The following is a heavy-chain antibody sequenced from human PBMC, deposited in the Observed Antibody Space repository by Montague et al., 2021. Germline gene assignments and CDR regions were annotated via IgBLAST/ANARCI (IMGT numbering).Heavy chain of an antibody. CDR3: ARVFSSWYVGWFDP. D-gene: IGHD6-13*01. J-gene: IGHJ5*02. Sequence: SETLSLTCTVSGASITSNIYYWGWIRQSPGKGLEWTGSIYYSGNSFYQPSLKSRITMAVDTSKNQFSLKLSSVTAADTATYYCARVFSSWYVGWFDPWGQGTLVTVSS. CDR1: GASITSNIYY. V-gene: IGHV4-39*07. CDR2: IYYSGNS.